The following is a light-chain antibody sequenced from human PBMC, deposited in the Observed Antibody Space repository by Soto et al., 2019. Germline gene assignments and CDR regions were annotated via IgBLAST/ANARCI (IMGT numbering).Light chain of an antibody. V-gene: IGKV4-1*01. Sequence: DIVMTQSPDSLAVSLGERATINCKSSQSVFYSSNNKNYLAWYQQKPGQPPNLLIYWASTRESVVPDRFSVSGSGTEFTLTISSLQAEDVAVYYCQQYYRPWTFGQGTKVEIK. CDR1: QSVFYSSNNKNY. CDR2: WAS. CDR3: QQYYRPWT. J-gene: IGKJ1*01.